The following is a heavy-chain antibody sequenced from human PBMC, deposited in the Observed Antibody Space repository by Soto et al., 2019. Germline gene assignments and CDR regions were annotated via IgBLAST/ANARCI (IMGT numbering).Heavy chain of an antibody. CDR2: IIPIFGTA. V-gene: IGHV1-69*01. D-gene: IGHD1-1*01. Sequence: QVQLVQSGAEVKKPGSSVKVSCKASGGTFSSYAISWVRQAPGQGLEWMGGIIPIFGTANYAQKFQGRVTITADDSTSTAYMELSSLRSEDTAVYYCARCHPVDLEYYSYGMDVWGKGTTVTVSS. J-gene: IGHJ6*04. CDR3: ARCHPVDLEYYSYGMDV. CDR1: GGTFSSYA.